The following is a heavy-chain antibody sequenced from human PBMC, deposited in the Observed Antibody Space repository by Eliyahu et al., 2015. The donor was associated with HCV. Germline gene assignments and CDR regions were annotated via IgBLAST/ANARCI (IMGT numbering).Heavy chain of an antibody. V-gene: IGHV5-51*01. CDR3: ARLVPAANSYHYYYGMDV. CDR1: GYSFTSYW. CDR2: IYPGDSDT. J-gene: IGHJ6*02. Sequence: EVQLVQSGAEVKKPGESLKISCKGSGYSFTSYWIGWVRQMPGKGLEWMGIIYPGDSDTRYSPSFQGQVTISADKSISTAYLQWSSLKASDTAMYYCARLVPAANSYHYYYGMDVWGQGTTVTVSS. D-gene: IGHD2-2*01.